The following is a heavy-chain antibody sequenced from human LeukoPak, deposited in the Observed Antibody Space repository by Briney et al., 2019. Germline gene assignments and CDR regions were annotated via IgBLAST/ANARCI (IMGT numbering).Heavy chain of an antibody. J-gene: IGHJ5*02. V-gene: IGHV3-23*01. Sequence: PGGSLRLSCAASGFTFSDFWMYWVRQAPGKGLEWVSSISGSGGSTYFADSVKGRFTISRDNSKNTLYLQMNSLRAEDTAVYYCARAPREGNWFDPWGQGTLVTVSS. CDR3: ARAPREGNWFDP. CDR1: GFTFSDFW. CDR2: ISGSGGST.